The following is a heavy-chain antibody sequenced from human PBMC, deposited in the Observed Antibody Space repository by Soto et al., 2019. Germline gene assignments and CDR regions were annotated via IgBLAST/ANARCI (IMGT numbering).Heavy chain of an antibody. CDR1: GYTFTGYY. V-gene: IGHV1-2*04. CDR2: INPNSGGT. J-gene: IGHJ6*02. CDR3: ARDLQSGMDV. Sequence: ASVKVSCTASGYTFTGYYMHWVRQAPGQGLEWMGWINPNSGGTNYAQKFQGWVTMTRDTSISTAYMELSRLRSDDTAVYYCARDLQSGMDVWGQGTTVTVSS.